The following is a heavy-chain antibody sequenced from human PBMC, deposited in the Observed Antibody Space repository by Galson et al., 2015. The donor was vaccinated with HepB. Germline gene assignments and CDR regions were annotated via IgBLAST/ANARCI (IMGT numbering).Heavy chain of an antibody. CDR1: GFTFSGYS. D-gene: IGHD3-10*01. V-gene: IGHV3-48*04. Sequence: SLRLSCAASGFTFSGYSMNWVRQAPGKGLEWVSYISTRRTSASYADSVKGRFPVSRDHAKNSLYLQLNNLEAEDPAVYYCARLFPNSGSDSYYPWLYDVDYWGQGTLVTVSS. CDR3: ARLFPNSGSDSYYPWLYDVDY. J-gene: IGHJ4*02. CDR2: ISTRRTSA.